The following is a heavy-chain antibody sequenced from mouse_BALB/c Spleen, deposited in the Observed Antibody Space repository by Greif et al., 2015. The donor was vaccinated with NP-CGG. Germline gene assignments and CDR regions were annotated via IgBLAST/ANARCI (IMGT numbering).Heavy chain of an antibody. CDR1: GYTFSSYW. J-gene: IGHJ4*01. CDR2: ILPGSGST. CDR3: ARRRYYGSSYMDY. V-gene: IGHV1-9*01. D-gene: IGHD1-1*01. Sequence: VQLQESGAELMKPGASVKISCKATGYTFSSYWIEWVKQRPGHGLEWIGEILPGSGSTNYNEKFKGKATFTADTSSNTAYMQLSSLTSEDSAVYYCARRRYYGSSYMDYWGQGTSVTVSS.